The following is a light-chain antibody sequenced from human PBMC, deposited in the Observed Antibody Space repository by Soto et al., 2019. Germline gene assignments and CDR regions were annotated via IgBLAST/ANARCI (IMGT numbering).Light chain of an antibody. J-gene: IGLJ2*01. V-gene: IGLV2-8*01. CDR1: SSDVGGYNY. CDR3: SSYAGSNNLGV. Sequence: QSALTQPPSASGSPGQSVTISCSGTSSDVGGYNYVSWYQQHPGKAPKLMIYEVSKLPSGVPDLFPGSKSGNTASLNVSGLQAEDEADYYCSSYAGSNNLGVFGGGTKLTVL. CDR2: EVS.